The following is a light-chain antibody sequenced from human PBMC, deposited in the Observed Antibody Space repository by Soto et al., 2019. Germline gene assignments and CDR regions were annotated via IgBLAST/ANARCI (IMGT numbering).Light chain of an antibody. CDR2: KAS. J-gene: IGKJ1*01. Sequence: DIQMTQAPPTLSASVGDRVAITCRASQSVGHWLAWYQQKPGKAPKLLIDKASSLKSGVPPRFSGSGSGTEFTLTISSLQPDDFATYYCQEYNSYSTLGQGTKVDI. CDR3: QEYNSYST. CDR1: QSVGHW. V-gene: IGKV1-5*03.